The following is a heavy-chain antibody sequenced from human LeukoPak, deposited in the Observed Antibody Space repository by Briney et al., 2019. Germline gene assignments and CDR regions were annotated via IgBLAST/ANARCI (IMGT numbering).Heavy chain of an antibody. CDR2: ISGSGGST. J-gene: IGHJ4*02. V-gene: IGHV3-23*01. CDR3: AKSVESAVTTNPYFDY. CDR1: GFTFSDYA. D-gene: IGHD4-17*01. Sequence: QSGGSLRLSCAASGFTFSDYAMSWVRQALGKGLKWVSVISGSGGSTYNVDPVKGRFTISRDNSKNTLYLQMNSLRAEDTAVYHCAKSVESAVTTNPYFDYWGQGILVTVSS.